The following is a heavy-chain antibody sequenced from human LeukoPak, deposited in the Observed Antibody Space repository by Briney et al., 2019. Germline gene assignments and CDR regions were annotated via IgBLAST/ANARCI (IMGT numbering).Heavy chain of an antibody. CDR1: GFTFDDYT. CDR2: ISWDGGST. Sequence: PGGSLRLSCAASGFTFDDYTMHWVRQAPGKGLEWVSLISWDGGSTYYADSVKGRFTISRDNSKNSLYLQMNSLRPEDTALYYCATTGDRRGDYWGQGTLVTVSS. V-gene: IGHV3-43*01. CDR3: ATTGDRRGDY. J-gene: IGHJ4*02. D-gene: IGHD3-16*01.